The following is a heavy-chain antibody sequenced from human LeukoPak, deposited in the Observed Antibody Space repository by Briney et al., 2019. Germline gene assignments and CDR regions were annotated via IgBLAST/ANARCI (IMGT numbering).Heavy chain of an antibody. D-gene: IGHD1-26*01. V-gene: IGHV1-18*01. CDR3: ARATSVVGTTTPLDY. Sequence: ASVKVSCKASGYTFTSYGISWVRQAPGQGLEWMGWISAYNGNTNYAQKLQGRVTMTTDTSTSTAYMELRSLRSDDTAVYYCARATSVVGTTTPLDYWGQGTLVTVSS. CDR2: ISAYNGNT. J-gene: IGHJ4*02. CDR1: GYTFTSYG.